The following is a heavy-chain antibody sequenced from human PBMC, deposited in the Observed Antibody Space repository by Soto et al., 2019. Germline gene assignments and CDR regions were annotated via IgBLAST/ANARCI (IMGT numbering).Heavy chain of an antibody. CDR3: ARGAYYVSP. J-gene: IGHJ5*02. CDR1: GGSLNISC. V-gene: IGHV4-59*01. D-gene: IGHD3-16*01. CDR2: ICYSGST. Sequence: PSETLSLTCTFSGGSLNISCWIWIRQPPGKGLEWIGFICYSGSTKYNPSLESRVTMSVDPSKNYFSLKVSSVTAADTAVYYCARGAYYVSPWGHGTLVTVSS.